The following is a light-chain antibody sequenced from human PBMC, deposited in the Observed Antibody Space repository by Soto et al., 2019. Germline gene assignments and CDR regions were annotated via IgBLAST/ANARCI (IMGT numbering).Light chain of an antibody. CDR2: KDN. J-gene: IGLJ1*01. CDR1: ALPTQY. Sequence: SYELTQSTSVSLTPGQTARITCSGAALPTQYVYWYQQKPGQAPRLIIYKDNQRPSEIPERFSASSSGTLATLTISGIQAEDEADFYCQSADTSGTYYVFGTGTQLTVL. CDR3: QSADTSGTYYV. V-gene: IGLV3-25*02.